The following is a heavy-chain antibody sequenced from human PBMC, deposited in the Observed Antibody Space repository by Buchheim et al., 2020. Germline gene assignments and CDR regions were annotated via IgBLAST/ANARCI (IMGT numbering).Heavy chain of an antibody. CDR3: ANDSDYDFWSGYYEYFQH. Sequence: QVQLVESGGGVVQPGRSLRLSCAASGFTFSSYGMHWVRQAPGKGLEWVAVISYDGSNKYYADSVKGRFTISRDNSKNTLYLQMNSLRAEDTAVYYCANDSDYDFWSGYYEYFQHWGQGTL. V-gene: IGHV3-30*18. D-gene: IGHD3-3*01. CDR1: GFTFSSYG. J-gene: IGHJ1*01. CDR2: ISYDGSNK.